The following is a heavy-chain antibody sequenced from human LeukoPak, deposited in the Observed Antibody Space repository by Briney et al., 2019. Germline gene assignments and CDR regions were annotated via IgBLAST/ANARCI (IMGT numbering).Heavy chain of an antibody. J-gene: IGHJ6*02. V-gene: IGHV1-3*01. CDR3: TRGLTDYDFWSGLYYYGMDV. D-gene: IGHD3-3*01. CDR2: INAGNGNT. CDR1: GYTFTNHY. Sequence: ASVKVSCKTSGYTFTNHYIHWVRQAPGQRLEWMGWINAGNGNTKYSQKFQGRVTITRDTSASTAYMELSSLRSEDTAVYYCTRGLTDYDFWSGLYYYGMDVWGQGTTVTVSS.